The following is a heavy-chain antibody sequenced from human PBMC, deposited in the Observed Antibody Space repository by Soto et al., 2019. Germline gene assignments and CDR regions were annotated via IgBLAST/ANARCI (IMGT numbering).Heavy chain of an antibody. CDR1: GFSLSTSGVG. V-gene: IGHV2-5*02. CDR2: IYWDDDK. Sequence: QITLKESGPTLVKPTQTLTLTCTFSGFSLSTSGVGVGWIRQPPGKALEWLTLIYWDDDKRYSPALKSRLTITKDTSKHQVVLTMTNMDPVDTATYYCAHRATNAPMEDFDYWGQGTLVTVSS. D-gene: IGHD3-10*01. CDR3: AHRATNAPMEDFDY. J-gene: IGHJ4*02.